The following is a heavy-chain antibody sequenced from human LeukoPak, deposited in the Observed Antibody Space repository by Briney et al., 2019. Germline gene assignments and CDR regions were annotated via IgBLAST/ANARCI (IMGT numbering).Heavy chain of an antibody. V-gene: IGHV1-2*02. CDR3: ARGGDAENYYYYYYGMDV. CDR2: MNPNSGGT. D-gene: IGHD2-21*02. Sequence: ASVKVSCKASGYTFTGYYMHWVRQAPGQGLEWMGWMNPNSGGTNYAQKFQGRVTMTRDTSISTAYMELSRLRSDDTAVYYCARGGDAENYYYYYYGMDVWGQGTTVTVSS. J-gene: IGHJ6*02. CDR1: GYTFTGYY.